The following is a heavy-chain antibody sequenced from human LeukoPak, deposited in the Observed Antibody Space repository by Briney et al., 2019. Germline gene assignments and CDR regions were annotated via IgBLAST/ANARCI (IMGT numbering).Heavy chain of an antibody. CDR2: ISGSGGST. D-gene: IGHD6-19*01. V-gene: IGHV3-23*01. J-gene: IGHJ4*02. Sequence: HTGGSLRLSCAASGFTFSSYGMIWVRQAPGKGLEWVSGISGSGGSTYYADSVKGRFTISRDNSKNTLYLQMNSLRAEDTAVYYCAKDARYSSGWKSSDYWGQGTLVTVSS. CDR1: GFTFSSYG. CDR3: AKDARYSSGWKSSDY.